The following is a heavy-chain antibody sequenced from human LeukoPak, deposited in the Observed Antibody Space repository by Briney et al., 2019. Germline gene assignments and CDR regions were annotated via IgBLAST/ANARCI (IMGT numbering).Heavy chain of an antibody. CDR1: GFTFSSYS. D-gene: IGHD1-26*01. J-gene: IGHJ4*02. Sequence: GGSLRLSCAASGFTFSSYSMNWVRQAPGKGLEWVAVISYDGSNKYYADSVKGRFTISRDNSKNTLYLQMNSLRAEDTAVYYCARDVVGATSSFGYWGQGTLVTVSS. V-gene: IGHV3-30*03. CDR2: ISYDGSNK. CDR3: ARDVVGATSSFGY.